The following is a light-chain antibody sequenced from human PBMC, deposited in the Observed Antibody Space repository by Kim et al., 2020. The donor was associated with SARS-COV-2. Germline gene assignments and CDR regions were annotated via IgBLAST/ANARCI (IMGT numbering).Light chain of an antibody. CDR1: QSVLYSSNNKNY. V-gene: IGKV4-1*01. CDR3: QQYYRTPFT. Sequence: DIVMTQSPDSLAVSLGERATINCKSSQSVLYSSNNKNYLAWYQQKPGQPPKLLIYWASTRESGVPDRFSGSGSGTDFTLTISSLQAEDVAFYYCQQYYRTPFTFRPGTKVDI. CDR2: WAS. J-gene: IGKJ3*01.